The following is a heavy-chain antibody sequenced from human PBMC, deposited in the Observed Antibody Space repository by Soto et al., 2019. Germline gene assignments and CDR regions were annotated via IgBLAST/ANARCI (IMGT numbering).Heavy chain of an antibody. V-gene: IGHV4-59*11. D-gene: IGHD2-21*01. J-gene: IGHJ4*02. CDR1: YGYISSHD. Sequence: SETLSLTSTVSYGYISSHDGSWIRQPLGKGLEWIGFIHYSGSTNYNPSLKSRVTMSVDTSKNQFSLKLTSVNAADTAVYYCTRGGDAYKNGHWGQGTLVTVSS. CDR2: IHYSGST. CDR3: TRGGDAYKNGH.